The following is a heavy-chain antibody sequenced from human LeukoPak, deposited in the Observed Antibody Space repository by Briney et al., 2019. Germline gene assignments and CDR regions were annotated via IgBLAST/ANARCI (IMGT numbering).Heavy chain of an antibody. D-gene: IGHD3-10*01. J-gene: IGHJ3*02. V-gene: IGHV3-21*01. CDR2: INSNSNYM. Sequence: SGRSLRLSCAASGFIFSYYSMNWVRQAPGKWLEWVSSINSNSNYMSYADSVKGRFTISRDNAKNSLYLQMTSLRAEDTAVYYCARSEFEAFDMWGQGTMVTVSS. CDR1: GFIFSYYS. CDR3: ARSEFEAFDM.